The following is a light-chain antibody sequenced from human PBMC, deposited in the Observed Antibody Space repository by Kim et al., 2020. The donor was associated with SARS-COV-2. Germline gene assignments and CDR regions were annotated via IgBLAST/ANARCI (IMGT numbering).Light chain of an antibody. Sequence: SVGDRVTITCRASQDISNYLAWYQQKPGGAPKLLIYAASTLEGGVPSRFSGRGSGTEFTLTISSLQPEDFAIYYCQQLNSDPPITFGQGTRLEIK. CDR1: QDISNY. V-gene: IGKV1-9*01. J-gene: IGKJ5*01. CDR2: AAS. CDR3: QQLNSDPPIT.